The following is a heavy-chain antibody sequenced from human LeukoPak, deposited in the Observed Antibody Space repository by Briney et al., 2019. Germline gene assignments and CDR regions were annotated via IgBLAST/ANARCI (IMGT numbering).Heavy chain of an antibody. CDR3: ARGSEYQLLPFDY. V-gene: IGHV4-59*01. D-gene: IGHD2-2*01. Sequence: PSETLPLTCTVSGGSISSYYWSWIRQPPGKGLEWIGYIYYSGSTNYNPSLKSRVTISVDTSKNQFSLKLSSVTAADTAVYYCARGSEYQLLPFDYWGQGTLVTVSS. CDR2: IYYSGST. J-gene: IGHJ4*02. CDR1: GGSISSYY.